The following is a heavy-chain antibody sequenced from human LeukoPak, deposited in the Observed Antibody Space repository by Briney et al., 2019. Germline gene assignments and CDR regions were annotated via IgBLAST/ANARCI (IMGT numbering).Heavy chain of an antibody. Sequence: PSGTLSLTCTVSGGSISSGSHYWGWIRQPPGKGLEWIGSIYYSGNIYYNPSLKSRVTISVDTSKNQFSLKLSSVTAADTAVYYCASEIAATGPYYFDYWGQGTLVTVSS. CDR2: IYYSGNI. V-gene: IGHV4-39*01. CDR1: GGSISSGSHY. CDR3: ASEIAATGPYYFDY. J-gene: IGHJ4*02. D-gene: IGHD6-13*01.